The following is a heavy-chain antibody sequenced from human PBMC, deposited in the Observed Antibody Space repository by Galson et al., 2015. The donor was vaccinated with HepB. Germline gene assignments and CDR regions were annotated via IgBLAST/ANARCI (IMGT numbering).Heavy chain of an antibody. Sequence: SLRLSCAASGFPFSSYTMSWVRQAPGKGLEWVSGISGSGSSTYYADSVKGRFTISRDNSWNTLYLQMNSLRAEDTAIYYCAKGKYFNSSPDFFDNWGQGTLVTVSS. CDR1: GFPFSSYT. J-gene: IGHJ4*02. D-gene: IGHD2/OR15-2a*01. CDR3: AKGKYFNSSPDFFDN. CDR2: ISGSGSST. V-gene: IGHV3-23*01.